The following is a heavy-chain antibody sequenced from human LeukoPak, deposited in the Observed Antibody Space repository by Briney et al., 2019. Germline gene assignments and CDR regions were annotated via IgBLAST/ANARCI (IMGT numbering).Heavy chain of an antibody. CDR1: GYTSSSYG. J-gene: IGHJ5*02. CDR2: ISTHNVNT. V-gene: IGHV1-18*01. D-gene: IGHD1-1*01. Sequence: ASVKVSCKSSGYTSSSYGISWMRQAPGQGLEWMGWISTHNVNTNYAQKFQGRVTTTTDTSTSTAYMELRSLRSDDTAVYYCARDVPGSIGTTARFDPWGQGTLVTVSS. CDR3: ARDVPGSIGTTARFDP.